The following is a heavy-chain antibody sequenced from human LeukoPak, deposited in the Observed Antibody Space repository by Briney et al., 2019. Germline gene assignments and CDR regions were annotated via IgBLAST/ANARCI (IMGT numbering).Heavy chain of an antibody. CDR2: IYTSGST. V-gene: IGHV4-4*09. Sequence: SETLSLTCTVSGGSVSSYYWSWIRQPPGKGLEWIGYIYTSGSTNYNPSLKSRVTISVDTSKNQFSLKLSSVTAADTAVYYCARHGLARLMGGSYYFDYWGQGTLVTVSS. CDR3: ARHGLARLMGGSYYFDY. D-gene: IGHD1-26*01. CDR1: GGSVSSYY. J-gene: IGHJ4*02.